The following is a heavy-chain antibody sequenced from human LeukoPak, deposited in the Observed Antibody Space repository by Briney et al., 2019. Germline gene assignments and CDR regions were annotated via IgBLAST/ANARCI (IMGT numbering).Heavy chain of an antibody. V-gene: IGHV4-4*02. CDR2: ISLTGET. D-gene: IGHD1-26*01. Sequence: SETLSLTCAVSGGSISSTNWWSWVRQPPGQGLEWIGEISLTGETNYNPSLNGRVTMSLDKSRNQLSLKLTYVTAADTAIYYCSRESGAFCPFGYWGQGTLVIVPP. CDR1: GGSISSTNW. J-gene: IGHJ4*02. CDR3: SRESGAFCPFGY.